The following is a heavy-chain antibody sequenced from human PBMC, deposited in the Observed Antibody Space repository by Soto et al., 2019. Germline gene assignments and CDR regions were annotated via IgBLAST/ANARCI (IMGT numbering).Heavy chain of an antibody. CDR2: IKSKTDGGTT. D-gene: IGHD3-22*01. Sequence: PGGSLRLSCAASGFTFSNAWMSWVRQAPGKGLEWVGRIKSKTDGGTTDYAAPVKGRFTISRDDSKNTLYLQMNSLKTEDTAVYYCTTKEMEVWRYYEKAPGYFDYWGQGTLVTVS. J-gene: IGHJ4*02. CDR1: GFTFSNAW. CDR3: TTKEMEVWRYYEKAPGYFDY. V-gene: IGHV3-15*01.